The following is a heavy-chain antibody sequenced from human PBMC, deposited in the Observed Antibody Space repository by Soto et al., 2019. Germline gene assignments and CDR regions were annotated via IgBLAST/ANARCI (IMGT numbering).Heavy chain of an antibody. D-gene: IGHD1-26*01. CDR3: AKRLGIYYVFDY. J-gene: IGHJ4*02. Sequence: GGSLRLSCAASGFAFNNYAMNWVRQAPGKGLEWVSSISGSGGSTYHADPVRGRFTISRDNSKNTLYLQMNSLTAEDTAVYYCAKRLGIYYVFDYWGQGTLVTVSS. V-gene: IGHV3-23*01. CDR2: ISGSGGST. CDR1: GFAFNNYA.